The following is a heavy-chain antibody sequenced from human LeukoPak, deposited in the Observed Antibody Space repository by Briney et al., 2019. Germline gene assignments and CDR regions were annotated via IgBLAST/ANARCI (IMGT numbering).Heavy chain of an antibody. CDR1: GFIFSSYG. J-gene: IGHJ4*02. Sequence: GGSLRLSCAASGFIFSSYGMHWVRQAPGKGLEWVAVIWYDGSNKYYADSVKGRFTISRDNSKNTLYLQMNSLRAEDTAVYYCARVDGGYYSYFDCWGRGTLVTVAS. D-gene: IGHD3-22*01. CDR2: IWYDGSNK. CDR3: ARVDGGYYSYFDC. V-gene: IGHV3-33*01.